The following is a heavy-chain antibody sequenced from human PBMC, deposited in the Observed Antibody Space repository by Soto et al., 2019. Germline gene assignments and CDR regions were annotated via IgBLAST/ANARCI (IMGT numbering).Heavy chain of an antibody. Sequence: QVQLQQWGAGLLKPSETLSLTCAVYGGSFSGYHYTWIRQPPGKGLEWIGEVHNDGGINYNPSLASRATISADASKNQFSLRLRSATAADTAVYYCSRGYGEQWPTSDYWGQGTLVTVSS. CDR2: VHNDGGI. J-gene: IGHJ4*02. V-gene: IGHV4-34*02. D-gene: IGHD6-19*01. CDR1: GGSFSGYH. CDR3: SRGYGEQWPTSDY.